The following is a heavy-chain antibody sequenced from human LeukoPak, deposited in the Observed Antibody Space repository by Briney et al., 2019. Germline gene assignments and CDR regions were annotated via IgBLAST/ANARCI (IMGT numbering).Heavy chain of an antibody. Sequence: GGSLRLSCAASGFTFSSTWMSWVRQAPGKGLEWVANIKEDGGEEYYVDSVKGRFTISRDNAKKSLYLQMNTLRAEDTAVYFCAKSPSDLWFGELIYFDYWGQGTLVTVSS. J-gene: IGHJ4*02. CDR2: IKEDGGEE. CDR1: GFTFSSTW. V-gene: IGHV3-7*03. D-gene: IGHD3-10*01. CDR3: AKSPSDLWFGELIYFDY.